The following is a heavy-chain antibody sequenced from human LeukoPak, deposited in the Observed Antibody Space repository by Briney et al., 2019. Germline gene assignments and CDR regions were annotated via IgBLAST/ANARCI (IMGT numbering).Heavy chain of an antibody. D-gene: IGHD5-18*01. Sequence: PSETLSLTCTVPVGSISSSSYYWGWTRQPPGKGLEWIGDIYFSGSTYYNPSLKSRVTISVDTSKNQFSLKLSSVTAADTAVYYCARRGWRVDTAMAFDYWGQGTLVTVSS. J-gene: IGHJ4*02. CDR2: IYFSGST. CDR3: ARRGWRVDTAMAFDY. CDR1: VGSISSSSYY. V-gene: IGHV4-39*01.